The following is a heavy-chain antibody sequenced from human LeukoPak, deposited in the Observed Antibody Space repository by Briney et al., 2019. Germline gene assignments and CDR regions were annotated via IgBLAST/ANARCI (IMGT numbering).Heavy chain of an antibody. V-gene: IGHV4-59*08. CDR2: IYYSGST. J-gene: IGHJ3*02. CDR1: GSSISSYY. D-gene: IGHD2-15*01. Sequence: SETLSLTCTVSGSSISSYYWSWIRQPPGKGLEWIGYIYYSGSTNYNPSLKSRVTISVDTSKNQFSLKLSSVTAADTAVYYCARHPGSVDDAFDIWGQGTMVTVSS. CDR3: ARHPGSVDDAFDI.